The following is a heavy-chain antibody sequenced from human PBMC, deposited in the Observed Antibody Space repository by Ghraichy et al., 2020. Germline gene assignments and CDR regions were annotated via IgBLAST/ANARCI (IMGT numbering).Heavy chain of an antibody. J-gene: IGHJ2*01. CDR3: ARFGGNWYFDL. CDR2: IYYSGST. CDR1: GGSISSYY. D-gene: IGHD3-16*01. Sequence: SETLSLTCTVSGGSISSYYWSWIRQPPGKGLEWIGYIYYSGSTNYNPSLKSRVTISVGTSKNQFSLKLSSVTAADTAVYYCARFGGNWYFDLWGRGTLVTVSS. V-gene: IGHV4-59*01.